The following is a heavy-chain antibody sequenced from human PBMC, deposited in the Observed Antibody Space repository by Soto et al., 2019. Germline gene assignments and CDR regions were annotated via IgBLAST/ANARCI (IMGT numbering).Heavy chain of an antibody. J-gene: IGHJ4*02. D-gene: IGHD4-17*01. CDR1: GYTFTVYY. CDR3: ARDCGYGDYYFDY. V-gene: IGHV1-2*04. Sequence: ASVKVSCKASGYTFTVYYMHWVRQAPGQGLEWMGWINPNSGGTNYAQKFQGWVTMTRDTSISTAYMELSRLRSDDTAVYYCARDCGYGDYYFDYWRQRTLVTVSS. CDR2: INPNSGGT.